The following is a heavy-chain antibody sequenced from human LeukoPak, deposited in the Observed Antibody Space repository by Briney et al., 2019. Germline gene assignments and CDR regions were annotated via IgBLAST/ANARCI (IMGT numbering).Heavy chain of an antibody. CDR3: ARDARRVAAAVYYYYYMDV. CDR1: GYTFTSYY. Sequence: ASVKVSCKASGYTFTSYYMHWVRQAPGQGLEWMGIINPSGGSTSYAQKFQGRVTMTRDMSTSTVYMELSSLRSEDTAVYYCARDARRVAAAVYYYYYMDVWGKGTTVTVSS. J-gene: IGHJ6*03. D-gene: IGHD6-13*01. CDR2: INPSGGST. V-gene: IGHV1-46*01.